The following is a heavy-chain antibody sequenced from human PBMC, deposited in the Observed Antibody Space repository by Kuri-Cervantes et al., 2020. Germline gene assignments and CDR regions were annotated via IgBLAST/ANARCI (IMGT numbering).Heavy chain of an antibody. CDR2: IYPGGSDT. Sequence: KVSCKGSGYSFTSYWIGWVRQLPGKGLEWMAIIYPGGSDTLYSPSFQGQVTVSVDKSISTAYLQWGSLKASDTAMYYCARHRYCSGGSCRTYYYYMDLWGKGTTVTVSS. D-gene: IGHD2-15*01. CDR1: GYSFTSYW. CDR3: ARHRYCSGGSCRTYYYYMDL. J-gene: IGHJ6*03. V-gene: IGHV5-51*01.